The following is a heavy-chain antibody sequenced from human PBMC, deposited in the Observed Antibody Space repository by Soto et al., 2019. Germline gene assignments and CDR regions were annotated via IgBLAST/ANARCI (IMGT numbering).Heavy chain of an antibody. D-gene: IGHD6-13*01. CDR3: AREEIATAYNWFDP. Sequence: TLSLTCAISGDSVSSNSAAWNWIRQSPSRGLEWLGRTYYRSKWYNDYAVSVKSRITINPDTSKNQFSLHLNSVIPDDTAVYYCAREEIATAYNWFDPWGQGTLVTVS. CDR2: TYYRSKWYN. V-gene: IGHV6-1*01. J-gene: IGHJ5*02. CDR1: GDSVSSNSAA.